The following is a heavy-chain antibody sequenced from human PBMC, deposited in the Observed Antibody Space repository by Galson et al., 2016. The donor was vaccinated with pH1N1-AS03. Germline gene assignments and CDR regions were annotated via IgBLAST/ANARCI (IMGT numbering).Heavy chain of an antibody. CDR3: ARLPRGPWRFDY. Sequence: SLRLSCAVSGFSLSNYLMTWVRQAPGKGLEWVANINKDGSEKSYVDSVKGRFTISRDTAKNSVFLQMNSVRVEDRAVYYCARLPRGPWRFDYWGQGTLVTVSS. CDR2: INKDGSEK. D-gene: IGHD3-10*01. CDR1: GFSLSNYL. V-gene: IGHV3-7*01. J-gene: IGHJ4*02.